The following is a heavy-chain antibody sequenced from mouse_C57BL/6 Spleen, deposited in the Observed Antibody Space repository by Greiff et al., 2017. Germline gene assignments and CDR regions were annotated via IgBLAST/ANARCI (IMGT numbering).Heavy chain of an antibody. CDR1: GYTFTSYW. Sequence: QVQLQQPGTELVKPGASVKLSCKASGYTFTSYWMHWVKQRPGQGLEWIGNINPSNGGTKYNQKFKDKATLTADKSSSTAYMQLSSLTSEAAAVYYGASGREAWFAYWGQGTLVTVSA. CDR2: INPSNGGT. V-gene: IGHV1-53*01. D-gene: IGHD4-1*01. CDR3: ASGREAWFAY. J-gene: IGHJ3*01.